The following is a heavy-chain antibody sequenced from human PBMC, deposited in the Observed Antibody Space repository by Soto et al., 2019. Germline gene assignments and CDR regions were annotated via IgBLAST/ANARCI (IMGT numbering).Heavy chain of an antibody. V-gene: IGHV4-30-4*01. CDR2: IYYSGST. CDR1: GDSISSGDYY. J-gene: IGHJ4*02. Sequence: SETLSLTCTVSGDSISSGDYYWSWIRQPPGKGLEWIGLIYYSGSTHYNPSLKSRLIISVNTSKNQFSPKLTSATAADTAVYSCARDFKRYSSSPGTLGYWGQGTLVTVSS. D-gene: IGHD6-6*01. CDR3: ARDFKRYSSSPGTLGY.